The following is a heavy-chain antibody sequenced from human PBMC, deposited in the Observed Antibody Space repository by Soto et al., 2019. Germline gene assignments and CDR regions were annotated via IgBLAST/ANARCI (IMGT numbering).Heavy chain of an antibody. Sequence: QVQLQESGPGLVKPSQTLSLTCTVSGGSISSGGYYWNWIRQHPGKGLEWIGYIYYSGDTYYNPSLKSRLTRTADTSKNQFSLKLSSVAAADTAVYYCARDYYYGSGRGYGMDVWGQGTTVTVSS. J-gene: IGHJ6*02. CDR1: GGSISSGGYY. D-gene: IGHD3-10*01. CDR2: IYYSGDT. V-gene: IGHV4-31*03. CDR3: ARDYYYGSGRGYGMDV.